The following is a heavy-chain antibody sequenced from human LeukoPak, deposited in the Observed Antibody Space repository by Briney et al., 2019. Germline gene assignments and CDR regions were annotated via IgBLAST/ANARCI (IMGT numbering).Heavy chain of an antibody. D-gene: IGHD5-18*01. V-gene: IGHV3-23*01. CDR3: AKSLDTAMVTRIGYYFDY. Sequence: QPGGSLRLSCAACGFTFSSYAMSWVRQAPGKGLEWVSAISGSGDRPYYAESVKGRFTISRDNSKNTLYLQMNSLRAEDTAIYYCAKSLDTAMVTRIGYYFDYWGQGTLVTVSS. J-gene: IGHJ4*02. CDR1: GFTFSSYA. CDR2: ISGSGDRP.